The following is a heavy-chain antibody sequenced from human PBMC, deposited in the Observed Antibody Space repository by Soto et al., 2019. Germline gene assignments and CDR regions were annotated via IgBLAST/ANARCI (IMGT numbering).Heavy chain of an antibody. CDR2: ISSSSSTI. CDR1: GFTFSSYS. V-gene: IGHV3-48*01. D-gene: IGHD6-19*01. Sequence: EVQLVESGGGLVQPGGSLRLSCAASGFTFSSYSMNWVRQAPGKGLEWVSYISSSSSTIYYADSVKGRFTISRDNAKNSLYLQMNSLRAEDTAVYYCARASSSGWTGSRWGQGTLVTVTS. CDR3: ARASSSGWTGSR. J-gene: IGHJ4*02.